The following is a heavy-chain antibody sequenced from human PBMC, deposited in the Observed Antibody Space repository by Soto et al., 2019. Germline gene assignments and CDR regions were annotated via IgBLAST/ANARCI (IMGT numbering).Heavy chain of an antibody. CDR1: GFSLTSSGVG. CDR2: IFGDDEK. CDR3: SHRRLEYDYIRRSNRYSAFDM. Sequence: SGPTLVNPTQTLTLTCTFSGFSLTSSGVGVGWMRQPPGEALEWVANIFGDDEKRYSPSLGSRLTITKDTSKNQVVRTMTDMDPVVTATYFCSHRRLEYDYIRRSNRYSAFDMWGQGTIVTVTS. J-gene: IGHJ3*02. V-gene: IGHV2-5*02. D-gene: IGHD3-16*02.